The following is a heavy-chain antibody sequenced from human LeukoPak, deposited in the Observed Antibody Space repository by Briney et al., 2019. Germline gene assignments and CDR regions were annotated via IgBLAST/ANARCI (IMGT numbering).Heavy chain of an antibody. Sequence: SETLSFTCAVYGGSFSDYYWSWIHQPPGKGLEWIGEINHSGSTNYNPSLKSRVTISVDTSKNQFSLKLSSVTAADTAVYYCARGSVAARPNYYYMDVWGKGTTVTVSS. J-gene: IGHJ6*03. CDR3: ARGSVAARPNYYYMDV. V-gene: IGHV4-34*01. CDR1: GGSFSDYY. CDR2: INHSGST. D-gene: IGHD6-6*01.